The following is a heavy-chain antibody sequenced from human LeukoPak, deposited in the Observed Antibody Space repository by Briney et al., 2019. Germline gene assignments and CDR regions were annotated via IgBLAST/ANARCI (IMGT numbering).Heavy chain of an antibody. V-gene: IGHV3-23*01. CDR1: GFTFSTYA. Sequence: GGSLRLSCAASGFTFSTYAMSWVRQAPGKGLEWVSLISGYGGSTYYADSVKGRFTISRDNSNNTLYLQMSSLRAEDTAVYYCAKEAYTTHFDYWGQGTLVTVSS. CDR2: ISGYGGST. J-gene: IGHJ4*02. CDR3: AKEAYTTHFDY. D-gene: IGHD3-16*01.